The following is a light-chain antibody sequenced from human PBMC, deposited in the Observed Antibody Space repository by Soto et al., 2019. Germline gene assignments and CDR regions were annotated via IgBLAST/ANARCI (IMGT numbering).Light chain of an antibody. V-gene: IGLV2-23*02. CDR2: EVS. CDR1: SGDVGNYDL. CDR3: CSYAGNGAWV. J-gene: IGLJ3*02. Sequence: QSALTQPASVSGSPGQSITISCSGSSGDVGNYDLVSWYQQIPGKAPQLMIFEVSRQPSRVSDRFSGSKSGNTASLTISGLQAEDEGDFYCCSYAGNGAWVFGGGTKLTVL.